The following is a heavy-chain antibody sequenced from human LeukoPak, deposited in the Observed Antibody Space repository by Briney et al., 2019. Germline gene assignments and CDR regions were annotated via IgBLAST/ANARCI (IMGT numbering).Heavy chain of an antibody. V-gene: IGHV3-48*03. CDR3: ARGASGSSFGY. Sequence: PGGSLRLSCAASGFNFSSYEMNWVRQAPGKGLGWVSYISPTGSAIYYADSVKGRFTISRDNAKNSLYLQMNSLRAEDTAVYYCARGASGSSFGYWGQGTLVTVSS. J-gene: IGHJ4*02. CDR2: ISPTGSAI. CDR1: GFNFSSYE. D-gene: IGHD6-6*01.